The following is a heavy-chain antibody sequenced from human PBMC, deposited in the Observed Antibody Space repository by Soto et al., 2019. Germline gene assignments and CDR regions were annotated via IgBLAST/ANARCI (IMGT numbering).Heavy chain of an antibody. V-gene: IGHV1-69*06. D-gene: IGHD6-19*01. CDR3: ARAAPNSSGFS. J-gene: IGHJ5*02. CDR2: IIPIFGTA. Sequence: QVHWLRLGAELKKPGSSLKVSAKASGGTLTSLVISGVGRALDQGLGWMGGIIPIFGTANYAQKFQGRVTITADKSTSTAYMELSSLRSEDTAVYYCARAAPNSSGFSWGQGTLVTVSS. CDR1: GGTLTSLV.